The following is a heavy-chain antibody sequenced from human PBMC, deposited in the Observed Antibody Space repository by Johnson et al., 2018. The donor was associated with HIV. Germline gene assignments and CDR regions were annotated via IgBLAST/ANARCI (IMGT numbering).Heavy chain of an antibody. CDR3: AKEARRPAFDI. J-gene: IGHJ3*02. CDR2: ISYDGSNK. V-gene: IGHV3-30-3*01. Sequence: QVQLEESGGGVVQPGRSLRLSCAASGFTFSSYAMHWVRQAPGKGLEWVAVISYDGSNKYYADSVKGRFTISRDNSKNTLYLQMNSLRAEDTAVYYCAKEARRPAFDIWGQGTMVTVSS. D-gene: IGHD6-6*01. CDR1: GFTFSSYA.